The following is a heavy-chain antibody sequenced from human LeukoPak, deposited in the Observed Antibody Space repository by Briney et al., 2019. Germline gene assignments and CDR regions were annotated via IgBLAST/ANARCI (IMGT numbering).Heavy chain of an antibody. CDR3: ARDTWYSSSSGVRY. D-gene: IGHD6-6*01. J-gene: IGHJ4*02. CDR2: INTNTGNP. Sequence: ASVKVSCKASGYTFTSYGISWVRQAPGQGLEGMGWINTNTGNPRYAQGCTGRFVLSLDTSVSTAYLQISRLKAEDTAVYYCARDTWYSSSSGVRYWGQGTLVTVSS. V-gene: IGHV7-4-1*02. CDR1: GYTFTSYG.